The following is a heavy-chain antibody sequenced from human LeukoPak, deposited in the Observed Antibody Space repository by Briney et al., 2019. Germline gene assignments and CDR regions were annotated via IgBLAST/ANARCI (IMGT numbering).Heavy chain of an antibody. CDR3: ARARAVAGTMDY. V-gene: IGHV4-34*01. CDR1: GGSFSGYY. D-gene: IGHD6-19*01. CDR2: INHSGST. Sequence: SETLSLTWAVYGGSFSGYYWSWIRQPPGKGLEWIGEINHSGSTNYNPSLKSRVTISVDTSKNQFSLKLSSVTAADTAVYYCARARAVAGTMDYWGQGTLVTVSS. J-gene: IGHJ4*02.